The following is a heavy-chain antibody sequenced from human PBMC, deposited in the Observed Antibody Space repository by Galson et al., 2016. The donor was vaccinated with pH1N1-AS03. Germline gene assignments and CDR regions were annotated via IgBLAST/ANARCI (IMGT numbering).Heavy chain of an antibody. CDR1: GYIFTGFY. J-gene: IGHJ6*02. V-gene: IGHV1-2*04. CDR2: INPDSGGT. D-gene: IGHD2-2*01. CDR3: ARDPRGPCTSATCPTTYYFGMDV. Sequence: SVQVSCKASGYIFTGFYVHWVRQARGHGLEWMGWINPDSGGTNYAQKFEAWVPMTRATSVSTAYMELYGLKFNDTAVYYCARDPRGPCTSATCPTTYYFGMDVWGQGTTVIVSS.